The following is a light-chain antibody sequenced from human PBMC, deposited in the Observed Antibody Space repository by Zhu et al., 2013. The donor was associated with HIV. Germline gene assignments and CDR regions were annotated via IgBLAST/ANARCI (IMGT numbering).Light chain of an antibody. J-gene: IGLJ3*02. CDR3: GTWDSSLSTGV. CDR1: SSNIGNNY. Sequence: QSVLTQPPSVSAAPGQKVTISCSGSSSNIGNNYVSWYQQFPGTAPKLLIYDNDKRPSGIPDRFSGSKSGTSATLDITGLQTGDEADYFCGTWDSSLSTGVFGGGTRLTV. CDR2: DND. V-gene: IGLV1-51*01.